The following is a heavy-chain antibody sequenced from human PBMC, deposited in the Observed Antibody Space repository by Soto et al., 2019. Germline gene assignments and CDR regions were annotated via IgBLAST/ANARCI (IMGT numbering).Heavy chain of an antibody. Sequence: QVHLVQSGAEVKKPGASVKVSCKGSGYDFTTYGITWVRQAPGQGLEWMAWISAHNGNTDYAQKLQGRVTVTRDTSTSTAYMELRSRRADETAMYYCARGRYGDYWGQGALVTVSS. V-gene: IGHV1-18*01. CDR2: ISAHNGNT. CDR1: GYDFTTYG. D-gene: IGHD1-1*01. J-gene: IGHJ4*02. CDR3: ARGRYGDY.